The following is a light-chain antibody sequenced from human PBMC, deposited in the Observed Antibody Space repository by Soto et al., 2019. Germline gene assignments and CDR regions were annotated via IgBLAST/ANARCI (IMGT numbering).Light chain of an antibody. V-gene: IGLV2-14*03. CDR3: MSFIDSTSTHWV. CDR2: KVS. Sequence: QSVLTQPASVSGSPGQSITISCTGTSSDVGHPYNYVSWYQQHPGKAPKLLIFKVSIRPSGISGRFSGSKSGNTASLTISGLQAEDEADYYCMSFIDSTSTHWVLGGGTKVTVL. J-gene: IGLJ3*02. CDR1: SSDVGHPYNY.